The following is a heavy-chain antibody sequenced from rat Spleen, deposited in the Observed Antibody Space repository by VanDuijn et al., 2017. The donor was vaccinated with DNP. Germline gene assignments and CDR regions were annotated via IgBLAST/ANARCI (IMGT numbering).Heavy chain of an antibody. Sequence: EVQLVESGGGLVQPGRSLKLSCAASGFTFSDYYMAWVRQAPTKGLEWVAYITYDGSNIYYRDSVKGRFTISRDNAKDTLYLQGDSLRSEDTATYYCVRPLGYSSYGFAYWGQGTLVTVSS. V-gene: IGHV5-7*01. CDR3: VRPLGYSSYGFAY. CDR1: GFTFSDYY. D-gene: IGHD1-2*01. J-gene: IGHJ3*01. CDR2: ITYDGSNI.